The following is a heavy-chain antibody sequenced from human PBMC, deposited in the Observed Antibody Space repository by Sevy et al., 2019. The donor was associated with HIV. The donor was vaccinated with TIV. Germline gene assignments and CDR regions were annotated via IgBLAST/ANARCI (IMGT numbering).Heavy chain of an antibody. V-gene: IGHV3-7*01. CDR1: GFSFSIYW. CDR2: MKQDGSEE. CDR3: VGERLGVYSYSLDY. J-gene: IGHJ4*01. Sequence: GGSLRLSCAASGFSFSIYWMSWVRQAPGKGLEWVATMKQDGSEEHYVDSVKGRFTNSRDNAKNSLFLQRNSLSAEDTAVDYSVGERLGVYSYSLDYWGHGTLVTVSS. D-gene: IGHD5-18*01.